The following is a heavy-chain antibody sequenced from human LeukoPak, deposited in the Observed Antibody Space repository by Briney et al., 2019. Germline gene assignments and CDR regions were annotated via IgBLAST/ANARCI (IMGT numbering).Heavy chain of an antibody. J-gene: IGHJ6*02. CDR3: ARLPPHCSSTSCYGVDV. CDR1: GGSISSYY. V-gene: IGHV4-59*08. CDR2: IYYTGST. D-gene: IGHD2-2*01. Sequence: PSQTLSLTCTVSGGSISSYYWNWIRQPPGKGLEWIGYIYYTGSTNYNPSLKSRVTISVDKSKNQFSLKLSSVTAADTAVYYCARLPPHCSSTSCYGVDVWGQGTTVTVSS.